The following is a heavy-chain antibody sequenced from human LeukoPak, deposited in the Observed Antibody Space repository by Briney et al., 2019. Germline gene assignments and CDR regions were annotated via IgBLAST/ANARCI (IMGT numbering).Heavy chain of an antibody. CDR3: TREPTGRWLQFDY. D-gene: IGHD5-24*01. Sequence: GGSLRLSCTASGFTFGDDTMSWFRQAPGKGLALVGFITSKVHGGTTEYAASVKGRFTISRDDSKSIAYLQMNSLKIEDTAVYYCTREPTGRWLQFDYWGQGTLVTVSS. CDR2: ITSKVHGGTT. CDR1: GFTFGDDT. V-gene: IGHV3-49*03. J-gene: IGHJ4*02.